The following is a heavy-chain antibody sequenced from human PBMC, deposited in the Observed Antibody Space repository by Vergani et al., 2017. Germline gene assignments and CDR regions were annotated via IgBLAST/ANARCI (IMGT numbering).Heavy chain of an antibody. D-gene: IGHD6-6*01. J-gene: IGHJ4*02. CDR2: INPNSGGT. CDR1: GYTFTSYG. Sequence: QVQLVQSGAEVKKPGASVKVSCKASGYTFTSYGISWVRQAPGQGLEWMGWINPNSGGTNYAQKFQGRVTMTRDTSISTAYMELSRLRSDDTAVYYCARMGTPPSIAARPEDYWGQGTLVTVSS. CDR3: ARMGTPPSIAARPEDY. V-gene: IGHV1-2*02.